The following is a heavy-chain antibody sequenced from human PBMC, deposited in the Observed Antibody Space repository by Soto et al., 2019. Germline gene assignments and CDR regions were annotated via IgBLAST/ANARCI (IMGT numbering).Heavy chain of an antibody. Sequence: SETLSLTCIVSGESISSSSYYWGWIRQPPGKGLEWIGSIYYSGRTYYNPSFKSRVTISIDTSKNQFSLKLSSVTTTDTAVYFCARQRTTVVTQAYFDHWGQGALVTVSS. CDR1: GESISSSSYY. V-gene: IGHV4-39*01. J-gene: IGHJ4*02. CDR2: IYYSGRT. CDR3: ARQRTTVVTQAYFDH. D-gene: IGHD2-21*02.